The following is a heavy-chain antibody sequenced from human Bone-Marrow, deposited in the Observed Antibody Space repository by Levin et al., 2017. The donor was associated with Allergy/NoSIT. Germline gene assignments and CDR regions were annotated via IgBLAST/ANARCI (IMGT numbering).Heavy chain of an antibody. J-gene: IGHJ4*02. D-gene: IGHD3-10*01. CDR2: IYSGGGT. CDR1: GFTVRNND. CDR3: ARLDFNYGSYY. V-gene: IGHV3-66*04. Sequence: GGSLRLSCAASGFTVRNNDMSWVRQAPGKGLEWVSIIYSGGGTFYADSAKARFTISRDNSKNTVYLQMNSLRDEDTAVYYCARLDFNYGSYYWGQGTLVTVSS.